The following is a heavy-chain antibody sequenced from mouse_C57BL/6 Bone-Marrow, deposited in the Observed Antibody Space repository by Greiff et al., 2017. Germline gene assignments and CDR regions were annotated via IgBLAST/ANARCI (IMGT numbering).Heavy chain of an antibody. D-gene: IGHD2-5*01. V-gene: IGHV7-1*01. Sequence: EVKLMESGGGLVQSGRSLRLSCATSGFTFSDFYMEWVRQAPGKGLEWIAASRNKANDYTTEYSASVKGRFIVSRDTSQSILYLQMNALRAEDTAIYYCARDAFYSNYEDYYAMDYWGQGTSVTVSA. J-gene: IGHJ4*01. CDR1: GFTFSDFY. CDR3: ARDAFYSNYEDYYAMDY. CDR2: SRNKANDYTT.